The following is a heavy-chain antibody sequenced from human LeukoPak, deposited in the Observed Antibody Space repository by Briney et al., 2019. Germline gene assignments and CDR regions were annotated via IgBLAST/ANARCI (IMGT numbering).Heavy chain of an antibody. Sequence: PSETLSLTCTVSGASINTYWWSWIRQPSGKGLEWIGYSHYSGDSNYNPSLKSRLTISVDTSKNEVSLVLTSVTAADTALYYCARQPGGTAAFDIWAQGTMVTVS. CDR2: SHYSGDS. J-gene: IGHJ3*02. CDR1: GASINTYW. CDR3: ARQPGGTAAFDI. V-gene: IGHV4-59*08. D-gene: IGHD1-14*01.